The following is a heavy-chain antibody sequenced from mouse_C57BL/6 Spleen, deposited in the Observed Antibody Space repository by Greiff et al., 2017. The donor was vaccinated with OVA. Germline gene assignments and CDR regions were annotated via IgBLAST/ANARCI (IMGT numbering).Heavy chain of an antibody. Sequence: VMLVESGAELSRPGASVKLSCKASGYTFTSYGISWVKQRTGQGLEWIGEIYPRSGNTYYNEKFKGKATLTADKSSSTAYMELRSLTSEDSAVYFCARSYYGNYEGGYYFDYWGQGTTLTVSS. CDR1: GYTFTSYG. CDR2: IYPRSGNT. CDR3: ARSYYGNYEGGYYFDY. V-gene: IGHV1-81*01. J-gene: IGHJ2*01. D-gene: IGHD2-1*01.